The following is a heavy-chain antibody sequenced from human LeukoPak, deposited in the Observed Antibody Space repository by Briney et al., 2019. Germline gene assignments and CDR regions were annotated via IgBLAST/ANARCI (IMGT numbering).Heavy chain of an antibody. V-gene: IGHV4-59*08. D-gene: IGHD3-9*01. CDR2: IHYSGTT. CDR3: ATGRSIRYFDY. J-gene: IGHJ4*02. CDR1: GVSILSYY. Sequence: MSSETLSLTCTVSGVSILSYYWNWIRQPPGQGLEWIGYIHYSGTTNYNPSLKSRVSISIDTSKSQFSLKLTSATAADTAIYYCATGRSIRYFDYWGQGTLLSVSS.